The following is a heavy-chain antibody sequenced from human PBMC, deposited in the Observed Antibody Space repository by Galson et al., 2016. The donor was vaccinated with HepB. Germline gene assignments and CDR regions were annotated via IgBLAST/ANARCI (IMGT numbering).Heavy chain of an antibody. CDR3: VMGWGYYYDISGQNDAFDI. V-gene: IGHV3-11*06. J-gene: IGHJ3*02. Sequence: SLRLSCAASGFTFSDYYMSWIRQAPGKGLEWVSYISGSSSYTNYVDSVKGRFTISRDNAKKSLYLQMTSLRAEDTAVYYCVMGWGYYYDISGQNDAFDIWGQGTMVTVSS. CDR2: ISGSSSYT. CDR1: GFTFSDYY. D-gene: IGHD3-22*01.